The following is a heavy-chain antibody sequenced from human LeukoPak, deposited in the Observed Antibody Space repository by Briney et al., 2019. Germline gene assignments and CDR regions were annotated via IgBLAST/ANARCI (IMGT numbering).Heavy chain of an antibody. CDR3: AKAQPSDFWSGYYQGAFDI. Sequence: PGGSLRLSCAASGFTFSSYAMSWVRQAPGKGLEWVSTISGSGGSTYHADSVKGRFTISRDNSKNTLYLQMNSLRAEDTAVYYCAKAQPSDFWSGYYQGAFDIWGQGTMVTVSS. V-gene: IGHV3-23*01. D-gene: IGHD3-3*01. CDR2: ISGSGGST. J-gene: IGHJ3*02. CDR1: GFTFSSYA.